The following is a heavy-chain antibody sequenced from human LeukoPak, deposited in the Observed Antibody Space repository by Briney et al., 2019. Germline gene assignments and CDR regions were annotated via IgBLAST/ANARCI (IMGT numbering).Heavy chain of an antibody. J-gene: IGHJ4*02. Sequence: GASVKGSCKASGYTFTSYYMHWVRKAPGQGLEWMGIINPSGGSTSYAQKFQGRVTMTRDMSTSTVYMELSSLRSEDTAVYYCARVGGSNDYWGQGTLVTVSS. D-gene: IGHD4-23*01. CDR2: INPSGGST. CDR3: ARVGGSNDY. V-gene: IGHV1-46*01. CDR1: GYTFTSYY.